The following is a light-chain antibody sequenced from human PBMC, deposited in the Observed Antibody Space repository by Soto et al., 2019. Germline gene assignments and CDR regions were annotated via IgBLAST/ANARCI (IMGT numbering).Light chain of an antibody. V-gene: IGLV2-14*01. J-gene: IGLJ1*01. Sequence: QSALTQPASVAGSRGQSITISCTGASSDVGNYIYVSWFQHHPGKAPKLMIYEVSNRPSGVSNRFSASKSGNTASLTISGLQAEDEADSYCRSYTSNNTPFVFGTGTKVTVL. CDR3: RSYTSNNTPFV. CDR1: SSDVGNYIY. CDR2: EVS.